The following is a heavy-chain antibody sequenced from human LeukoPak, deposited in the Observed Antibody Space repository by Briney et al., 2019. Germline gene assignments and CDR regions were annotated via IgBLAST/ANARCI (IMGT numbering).Heavy chain of an antibody. D-gene: IGHD3/OR15-3a*01. CDR2: ISGSGGST. CDR3: AKDLLDFRTGYYFDY. CDR1: GFTFSSYA. Sequence: GGSLRLSCAASGFTFSSYAMSWVRQAPGKGLEWVSAISGSGGSTYYADSVKGRFTISRYNSKNTLYLQMNSLRAEDTAVYYCAKDLLDFRTGYYFDYWGQGTLVTVSP. V-gene: IGHV3-23*01. J-gene: IGHJ4*02.